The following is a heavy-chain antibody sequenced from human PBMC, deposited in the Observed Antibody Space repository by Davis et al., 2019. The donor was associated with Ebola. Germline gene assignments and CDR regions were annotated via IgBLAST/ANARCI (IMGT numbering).Heavy chain of an antibody. CDR3: ARDQATVTTSYFDY. J-gene: IGHJ4*02. CDR2: IIPIFGTA. CDR1: VGTFSSYA. D-gene: IGHD4-11*01. Sequence: SVKVSCKASVGTFSSYAISWVRQAPGQGLEWMGGIIPIFGTANYAQKFQGRVTITADESTSTAYMELSSLRSEDTAVYYCARDQATVTTSYFDYWGQGTLVTVSS. V-gene: IGHV1-69*13.